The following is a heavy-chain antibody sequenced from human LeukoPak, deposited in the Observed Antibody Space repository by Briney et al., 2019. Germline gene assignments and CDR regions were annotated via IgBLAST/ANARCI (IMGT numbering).Heavy chain of an antibody. CDR1: GFTFSSYG. J-gene: IGHJ4*02. CDR3: AKWGLGATMKYYFDY. Sequence: GGSLRLSCAASGFTFSSYGMHWVRRAPGKGLGWVAFIRYDGSNKYYADSVKGRFTISRDNSKNTLYLQMNSLRAEDTAVYYCAKWGLGATMKYYFDYWGQGTLVTVSS. D-gene: IGHD1-26*01. CDR2: IRYDGSNK. V-gene: IGHV3-30*02.